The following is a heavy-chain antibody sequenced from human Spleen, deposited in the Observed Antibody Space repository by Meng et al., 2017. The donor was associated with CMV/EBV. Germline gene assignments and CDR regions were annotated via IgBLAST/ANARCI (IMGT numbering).Heavy chain of an antibody. D-gene: IGHD3-16*01. CDR2: ISGYNGNT. V-gene: IGHV1-18*01. J-gene: IGHJ4*02. Sequence: ASGKVSCKASGGTFSSYAISWVRQAPGQGLEWMGWISGYNGNTKYAQKFHDRVTMTTDTTSSTAYMELRSLRSDDTAVYYCATLGFWGDYFDHWGQGTLVTVSS. CDR1: GGTFSSYA. CDR3: ATLGFWGDYFDH.